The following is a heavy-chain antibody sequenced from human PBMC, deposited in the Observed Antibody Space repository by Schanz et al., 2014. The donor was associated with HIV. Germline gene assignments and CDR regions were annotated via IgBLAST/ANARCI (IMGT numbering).Heavy chain of an antibody. CDR1: RFTFSSYG. CDR3: ARVANWDYYGMDV. Sequence: QVQLVESGGGVVQPGRSLRLSCAASRFTFSSYGMHWVRQAPGKGLEWVSGISISGETTYYADSVKGRFTISRDNSKNTLFLQMNSLRGEDTAVYYCARVANWDYYGMDVWGRGTTVTVSS. D-gene: IGHD3-16*01. V-gene: IGHV3-NL1*01. J-gene: IGHJ6*02. CDR2: ISISGETT.